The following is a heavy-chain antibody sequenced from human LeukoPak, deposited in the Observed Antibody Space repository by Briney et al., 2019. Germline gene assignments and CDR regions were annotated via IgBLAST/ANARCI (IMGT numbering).Heavy chain of an antibody. J-gene: IGHJ3*02. V-gene: IGHV4-38-2*02. CDR1: GYSISSGYY. CDR3: ARETGGAAAGNDAFDI. D-gene: IGHD6-13*01. CDR2: IYHSGST. Sequence: SETLSLTCTVSGYSISSGYYWGWIRQPPGKGLEWIGSIYHSGSTYYNPSLKSRVTISVDTSKNQFSLKLSPVTAADTAVYYCARETGGAAAGNDAFDIWGQGTMVTVSS.